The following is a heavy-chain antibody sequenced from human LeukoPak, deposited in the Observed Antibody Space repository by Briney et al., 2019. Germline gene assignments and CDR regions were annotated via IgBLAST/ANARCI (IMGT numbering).Heavy chain of an antibody. D-gene: IGHD3-22*01. V-gene: IGHV4-39*01. CDR2: IYYSGST. J-gene: IGHJ6*02. Sequence: PSETLSLTCTVSGGSISSSVYYWGWIRQPPGKGLEWIGSIYYSGSTYYNPSLKSRVTISVDTSKNQFSLKLSSVTASDTAVYYCAGHRYYDSSGYSYYYYGMDVWGQGTTVTVSS. CDR1: GGSISSSVYY. CDR3: AGHRYYDSSGYSYYYYGMDV.